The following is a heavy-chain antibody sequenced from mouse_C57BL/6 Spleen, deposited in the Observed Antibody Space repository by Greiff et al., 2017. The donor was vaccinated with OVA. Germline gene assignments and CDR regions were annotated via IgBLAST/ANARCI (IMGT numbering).Heavy chain of an antibody. V-gene: IGHV1-22*01. D-gene: IGHD3-3*01. CDR2: INPNNGGT. Sequence: VHVKQSGPELVKPGASVKMSCKASGYTFTDYNMHWVKQSHGKSLEWIGYINPNNGGTSYNQKFKGKATLTVNKSSSTAYMELRSLTSEDSAVYYCARSLGYYYAMDYWGQGTSVTVSS. CDR3: ARSLGYYYAMDY. J-gene: IGHJ4*01. CDR1: GYTFTDYN.